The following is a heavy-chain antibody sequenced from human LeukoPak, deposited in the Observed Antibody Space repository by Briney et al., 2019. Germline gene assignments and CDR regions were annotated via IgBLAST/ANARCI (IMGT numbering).Heavy chain of an antibody. Sequence: SQTLSLTCAISGDSVSSNSAAWNWIRQSPSRGLEWLGRTYYRSKWYNDYAVSVKSRITISPDTSKNQFSLKLSSVTAADTAVYYCARTSEGFGELLPPYYFDYWGQGTLVTVSS. CDR3: ARTSEGFGELLPPYYFDY. D-gene: IGHD3-10*01. J-gene: IGHJ4*02. V-gene: IGHV6-1*01. CDR2: TYYRSKWYN. CDR1: GDSVSSNSAA.